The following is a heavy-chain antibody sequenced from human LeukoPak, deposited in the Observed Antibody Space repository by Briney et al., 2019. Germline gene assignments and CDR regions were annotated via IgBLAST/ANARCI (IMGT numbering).Heavy chain of an antibody. V-gene: IGHV3-53*01. CDR1: GFTVSSNY. D-gene: IGHD6-19*01. Sequence: GGSVRLSCAASGFTVSSNYMSWVRQAPGKGLEWVSVIYSGGSTYYADSVKGRFTISRDNSKNTLYLQMNSLRAEDTAVYYCARGDSSGYYYFEYWGQGTLVTVSS. CDR2: IYSGGST. CDR3: ARGDSSGYYYFEY. J-gene: IGHJ4*02.